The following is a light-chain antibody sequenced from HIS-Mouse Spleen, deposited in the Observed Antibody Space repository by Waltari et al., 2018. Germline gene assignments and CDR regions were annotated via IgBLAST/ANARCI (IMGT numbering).Light chain of an antibody. Sequence: DIQMTQSPSTLSASVGDRVTITCRASQSISSWLAWYQQKPGKAPKLLIYKASSLESGFPSRFSGSGSGTEFTLTISSLQPDDFATYYCQQSGTFGQGTKVEIK. V-gene: IGKV1-5*03. CDR3: QQSGT. CDR2: KAS. CDR1: QSISSW. J-gene: IGKJ1*01.